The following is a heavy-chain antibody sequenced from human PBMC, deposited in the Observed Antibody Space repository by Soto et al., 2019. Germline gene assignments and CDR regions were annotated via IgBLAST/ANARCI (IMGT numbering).Heavy chain of an antibody. CDR1: GYTVTAYY. CDR3: ARMIAASGHYGMDV. J-gene: IGHJ6*02. CDR2: INPNSGGT. Sequence: QVQLVQSGAEVKKPGASVKVSCKASGYTVTAYYVHWVRQAPGQGLEWMGWINPNSGGTNYAQKFQGWVTMTRDTSISTVYMELSRLRFEDTAVYYCARMIAASGHYGMDVWGQGTTVTVSS. D-gene: IGHD6-13*01. V-gene: IGHV1-2*04.